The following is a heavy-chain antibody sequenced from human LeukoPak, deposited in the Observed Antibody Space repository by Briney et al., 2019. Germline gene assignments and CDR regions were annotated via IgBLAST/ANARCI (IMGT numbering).Heavy chain of an antibody. CDR2: ISHSGST. J-gene: IGHJ4*02. V-gene: IGHV4-34*01. D-gene: IGHD5-12*01. CDR3: ARGPRRGYSGYGPSPFDY. CDR1: GGSFSGYY. Sequence: SETLSLTCAVYGGSFSGYYWSWIRQPPGKGLGWIGEISHSGSTNYNPSLKSRVTISVDTSKNQFSLKLSSVTAADTAVYYCARGPRRGYSGYGPSPFDYWGQGTLVTVSS.